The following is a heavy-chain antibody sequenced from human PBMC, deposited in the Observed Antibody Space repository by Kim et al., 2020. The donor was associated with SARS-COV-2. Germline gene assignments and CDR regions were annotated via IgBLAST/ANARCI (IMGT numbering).Heavy chain of an antibody. CDR1: GYTFTSYA. J-gene: IGHJ6*02. D-gene: IGHD6-13*01. CDR2: INTNTGNP. Sequence: ASVKVSCKASGYTFTSYAMNWVRQAPGQGLEWTGWINTNTGNPTYAQGFTGRFVFSLDTSVSTAYLQISSLKAEDTAVYYCARVWSAADIDYYYYYGMDVWGQGTTVTVSS. CDR3: ARVWSAADIDYYYYYGMDV. V-gene: IGHV7-4-1*02.